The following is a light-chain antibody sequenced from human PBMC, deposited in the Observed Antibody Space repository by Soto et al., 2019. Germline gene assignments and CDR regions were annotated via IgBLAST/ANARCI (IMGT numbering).Light chain of an antibody. J-gene: IGLJ1*01. Sequence: QSALTQPASVSGSPGQSITISCTGTNNDVGGYNYVSWYQQHPGRAPKLMIYDVSNRPSGVSNRFSGSKSGTTASLTISGLQAEDEADYYCNSYASSATLVFGTGTKVTVL. V-gene: IGLV2-14*03. CDR3: NSYASSATLV. CDR1: NNDVGGYNY. CDR2: DVS.